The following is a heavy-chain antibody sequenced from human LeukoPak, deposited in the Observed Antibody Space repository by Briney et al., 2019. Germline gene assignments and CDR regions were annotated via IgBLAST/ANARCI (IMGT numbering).Heavy chain of an antibody. CDR2: ISSSSSYT. Sequence: GGSLRLSCAASGFTFSDYYMSWIRQAPGKGLEWVSYISSSSSYTNYADSVKGRFTISRDNAKNSLYLQMNSLRADDTAVYYCTADSGWSFAWWGQGTLVTVSS. V-gene: IGHV3-11*05. J-gene: IGHJ4*02. CDR1: GFTFSDYY. D-gene: IGHD6-19*01. CDR3: TADSGWSFAW.